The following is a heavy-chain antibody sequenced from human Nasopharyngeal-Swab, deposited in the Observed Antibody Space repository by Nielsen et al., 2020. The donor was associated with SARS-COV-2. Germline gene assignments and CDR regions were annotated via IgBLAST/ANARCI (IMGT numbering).Heavy chain of an antibody. J-gene: IGHJ2*01. CDR1: GFTVSSNY. CDR3: AREGGDSSSWYRNWYFDL. CDR2: IYSGGST. V-gene: IGHV3-53*01. Sequence: GESLKISCAASGFTVSSNYMSWVRQAPGKGLEWVSVIYSGGSTYYADSVKGRFTISRANSKNTLYLQMNSLRAEDTAVYYCAREGGDSSSWYRNWYFDLWGRGTLVTVSS. D-gene: IGHD6-13*01.